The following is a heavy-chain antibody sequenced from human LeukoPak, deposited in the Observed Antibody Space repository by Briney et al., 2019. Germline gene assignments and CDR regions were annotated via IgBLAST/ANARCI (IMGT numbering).Heavy chain of an antibody. D-gene: IGHD3-22*01. V-gene: IGHV4-34*01. CDR3: ARDRKIGYYYDSSGYSEYEYFQH. Sequence: PSETLSLTCAVYGGSFSGYYWSWIRQPPGKGLEWIGEISHSGSTNYNPSLKSRVTISVDTSKNQFSLKLSSVTAADTAVYYCARDRKIGYYYDSSGYSEYEYFQHWGQGTLVTVSS. CDR2: ISHSGST. J-gene: IGHJ1*01. CDR1: GGSFSGYY.